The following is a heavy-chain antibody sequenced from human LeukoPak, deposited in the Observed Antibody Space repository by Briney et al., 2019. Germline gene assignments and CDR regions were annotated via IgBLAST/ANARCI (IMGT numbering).Heavy chain of an antibody. CDR2: ISGSDGST. D-gene: IGHD2-2*01. CDR3: AKVETSGGANCYALDY. J-gene: IGHJ4*02. Sequence: GGSLRLSCAASGFTLSSYAMTWVRQAPDKGLEWVSAISGSDGSTYYADSVKGRFTISRDDSQNTLYLQMNSLSAEDTAVYYCAKVETSGGANCYALDYWGQGTLVTVSS. V-gene: IGHV3-23*01. CDR1: GFTLSSYA.